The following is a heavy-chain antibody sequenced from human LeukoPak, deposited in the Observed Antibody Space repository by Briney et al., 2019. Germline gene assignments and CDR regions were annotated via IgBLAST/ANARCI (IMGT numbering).Heavy chain of an antibody. J-gene: IGHJ3*02. D-gene: IGHD1-14*01. V-gene: IGHV6-1*01. CDR2: TYYRSKWYY. CDR1: GDSVSSNSAA. Sequence: SQTLSLTCAISGDSVSSNSAAWNWIRQSPSRGLEWLGRTYYRSKWYYDYAVAVKSRITINPDTSKNQFSLQLNSVTPEDTAVYYCVRDDGIGLDAFDIWGQGTMVTVSS. CDR3: VRDDGIGLDAFDI.